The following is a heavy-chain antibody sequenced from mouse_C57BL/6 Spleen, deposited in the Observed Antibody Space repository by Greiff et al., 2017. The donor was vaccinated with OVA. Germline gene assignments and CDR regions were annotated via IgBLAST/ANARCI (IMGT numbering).Heavy chain of an antibody. Sequence: ESGPGLVKPSQSLSLTCSVTGYSITSGYYWNWIRQFPGNKLEWMGYISYDGSNNYNPSLKNRISITRDTSKNQFFLKLNSVTTEDTATYYCARPDSSGIWFAYWGQGTLVTVSA. CDR3: ARPDSSGIWFAY. CDR2: ISYDGSN. D-gene: IGHD3-2*02. V-gene: IGHV3-6*01. J-gene: IGHJ3*01. CDR1: GYSITSGYY.